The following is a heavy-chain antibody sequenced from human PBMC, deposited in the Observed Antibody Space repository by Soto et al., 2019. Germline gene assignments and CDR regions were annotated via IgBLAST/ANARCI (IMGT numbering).Heavy chain of an antibody. Sequence: ASVKVSCKVSGYTLTELSMHWVRQAPGKGLEWMGGFDPEDGETIYAQKFQGRVTMTEDTSTDTAYMELSSLRSEDTAVYYCATDYALPSAGAFDIWGQGTMVTVSS. V-gene: IGHV1-24*01. CDR3: ATDYALPSAGAFDI. CDR2: FDPEDGET. CDR1: GYTLTELS. D-gene: IGHD6-13*01. J-gene: IGHJ3*02.